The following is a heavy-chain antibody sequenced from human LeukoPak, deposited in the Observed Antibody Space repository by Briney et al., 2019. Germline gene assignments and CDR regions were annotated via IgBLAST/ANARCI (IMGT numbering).Heavy chain of an antibody. D-gene: IGHD6-6*01. CDR3: ARDFYSSSSGEIDY. V-gene: IGHV1-18*01. CDR2: ISAYNGNT. CDR1: GYTVTSYG. Sequence: ASVKVSCKASGYTVTSYGISWVRQAPGQGLEWMGWISAYNGNTNYAQKLQGRVTMTTDTSTSTAYMELRSLRSDDTAVYYCARDFYSSSSGEIDYWGQGTLVTVSS. J-gene: IGHJ4*02.